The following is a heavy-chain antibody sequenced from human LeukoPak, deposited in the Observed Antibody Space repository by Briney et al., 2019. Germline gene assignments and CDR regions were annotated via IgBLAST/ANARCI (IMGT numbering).Heavy chain of an antibody. CDR3: ARTWELLPDFDY. CDR1: GFTFSNAW. J-gene: IGHJ4*02. D-gene: IGHD1-26*01. CDR2: INSDGRST. Sequence: LPGGPLRLSCAASGFTFSNAWMNWVRQAPGKGLVWVSRINSDGRSTSYADSVKGRFTISRDNAKNTLYMQMNSLRAEDTAVYYCARTWELLPDFDYWGQGTLVTVSS. V-gene: IGHV3-74*01.